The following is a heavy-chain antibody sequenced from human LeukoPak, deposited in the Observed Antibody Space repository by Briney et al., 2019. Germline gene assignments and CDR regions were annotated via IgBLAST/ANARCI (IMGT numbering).Heavy chain of an antibody. J-gene: IGHJ4*02. V-gene: IGHV4-38-2*02. CDR3: ARVETEGSSWYGVHYFDY. D-gene: IGHD6-13*01. CDR1: AYSINNGYF. CDR2: IYHSGNT. Sequence: SETPSLTCIVSAYSINNGYFWGWIRQPPGKGLEWIGNIYHSGNTYYNPSLESRVTISLDTSKNQFSLKLSSVTAADTAMYYCARVETEGSSWYGVHYFDYWGQGTQVTVSS.